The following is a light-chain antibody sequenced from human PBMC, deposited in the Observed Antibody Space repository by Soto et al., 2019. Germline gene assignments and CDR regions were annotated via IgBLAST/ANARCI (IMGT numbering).Light chain of an antibody. CDR3: QQYGSSPRLT. V-gene: IGKV3-20*01. CDR2: GAS. Sequence: EIVLTQSPGTLSLSPGERATLSCRASQSVSSSSLAWYQQKPGQAPRLLMYGASSRATGIPDRFSGSVSGTDFTLTISRLEPEDFAVYYCQQYGSSPRLTFGGGTKVEIK. CDR1: QSVSSSS. J-gene: IGKJ4*01.